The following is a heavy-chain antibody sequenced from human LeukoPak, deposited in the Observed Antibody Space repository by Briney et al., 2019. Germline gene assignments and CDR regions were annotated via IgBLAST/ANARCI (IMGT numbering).Heavy chain of an antibody. Sequence: ASVTVSCKASGYTFTSYGIGWVRQAPGQGLEWMGWISAYNGNTNYAQKLQGRVTMTTDTSTSTAYMELRSLRSDDTAVYYCARELYDYVWGSYRYDYWGQGTLVTVFS. CDR3: ARELYDYVWGSYRYDY. D-gene: IGHD3-16*02. J-gene: IGHJ4*02. V-gene: IGHV1-18*01. CDR2: ISAYNGNT. CDR1: GYTFTSYG.